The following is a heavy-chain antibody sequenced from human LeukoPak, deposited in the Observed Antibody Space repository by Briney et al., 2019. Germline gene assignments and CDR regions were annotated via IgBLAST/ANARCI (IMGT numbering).Heavy chain of an antibody. J-gene: IGHJ6*03. CDR2: IYHSGST. D-gene: IGHD6-19*01. CDR3: ARGIAVAGSYGYYYMDV. CDR1: GGSISSSNW. Sequence: KPSGTLSLTCAVSGGSISSSNWWSWVRQPPGKGLEWIGEIYHSGSTNYNPSLKSRVTISVDKSKNQFSLKLSSVTAADTAVYYCARGIAVAGSYGYYYMDVWGKGTTVTVSS. V-gene: IGHV4-4*02.